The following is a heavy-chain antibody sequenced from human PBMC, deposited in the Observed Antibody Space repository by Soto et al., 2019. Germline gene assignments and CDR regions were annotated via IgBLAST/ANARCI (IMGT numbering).Heavy chain of an antibody. CDR2: INAGNGNT. CDR3: ARDVSEGLRDGANYYYYMDV. D-gene: IGHD3-3*01. Sequence: ASVKVSCKASGYTFTSYAMHWVRQAPGQRLEWMGWINAGNGNTKYSQKFQGRVTITRDTSASTAYLELSSLRSEDTAVYYCARDVSEGLRDGANYYYYMDVWGKGTTVTVSS. V-gene: IGHV1-3*01. J-gene: IGHJ6*03. CDR1: GYTFTSYA.